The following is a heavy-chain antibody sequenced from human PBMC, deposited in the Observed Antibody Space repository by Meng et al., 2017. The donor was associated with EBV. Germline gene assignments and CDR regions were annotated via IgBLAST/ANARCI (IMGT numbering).Heavy chain of an antibody. J-gene: IGHJ4*02. CDR2: FLPRLGAP. V-gene: IGHV1-69*01. D-gene: IGHD3-10*01. CDR3: ASESGRGYTPDY. Sequence: QVTVCQSSAAVKTLGRSVKVSCKTSGGPFRYYAISWVRQAPGQGLEWLGGFLPRLGAPNYAQKFHGRVKITADESTSTHYMDLSSLRSEDTAIYYCASESGRGYTPDYWGQGTLVTVSS. CDR1: GGPFRYYA.